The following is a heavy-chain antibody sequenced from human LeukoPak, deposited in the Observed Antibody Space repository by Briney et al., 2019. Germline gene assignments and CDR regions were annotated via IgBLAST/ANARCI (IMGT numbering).Heavy chain of an antibody. J-gene: IGHJ4*02. D-gene: IGHD6-19*01. V-gene: IGHV4-39*07. CDR2: IYYSGST. CDR3: ATEGAVATLNY. Sequence: SETLSLTCTVSGGSISSSSYYWGWIRQPPGKGLEWIGSIYYSGSTYYNPSLKSRVTISVDTSKNQFSLKLSSVTAADTAVYYCATEGAVATLNYWGQGTLVTVSS. CDR1: GGSISSSSYY.